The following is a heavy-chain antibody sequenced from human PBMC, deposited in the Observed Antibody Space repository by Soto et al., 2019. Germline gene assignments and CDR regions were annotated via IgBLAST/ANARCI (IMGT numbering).Heavy chain of an antibody. V-gene: IGHV3-74*01. D-gene: IGHD6-13*01. Sequence: EVQLVESGGGLVQPGGSLRLSCEASGFTFSWYWMHWVRQAPGKGLMWVSRINGDGTTTTYADSVKGRFSISRDNAKNTLYLHVYSLSAEDTAVYYCARSPSGQLGNWFDPWGQGALVTVSS. CDR3: ARSPSGQLGNWFDP. CDR1: GFTFSWYW. CDR2: INGDGTTT. J-gene: IGHJ5*02.